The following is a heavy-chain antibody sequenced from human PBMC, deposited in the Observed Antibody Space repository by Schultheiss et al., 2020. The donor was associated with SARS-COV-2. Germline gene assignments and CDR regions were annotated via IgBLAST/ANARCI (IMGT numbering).Heavy chain of an antibody. CDR2: LNGDGSGT. CDR1: GFTFSSYW. V-gene: IGHV3-74*01. J-gene: IGHJ4*02. CDR3: VREFGGPTDF. D-gene: IGHD3-3*01. Sequence: GESLKISCAASGFTFSSYWMHWVRQTPGMGLVWVSRLNGDGSGTIYADSVKGRFTIFRENAKNTANLQMNSLRVEDTAVYYCVREFGGPTDFWGQGTLVTVSS.